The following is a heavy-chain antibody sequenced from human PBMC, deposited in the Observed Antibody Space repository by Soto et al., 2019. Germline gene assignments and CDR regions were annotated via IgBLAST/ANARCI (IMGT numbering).Heavy chain of an antibody. V-gene: IGHV3-21*01. CDR2: ISSSSSYI. D-gene: IGHD6-19*01. Sequence: GSLRLSCAASGFTFSSYSMNWVRQAPGNGLEWVSSISSSSSYIYYADSVKGRFTISRDNAKNSLYLQMNSLRAEDTAVYYCARGRSPYSSPQPVWGQGTLLTVYS. CDR3: ARGRSPYSSPQPV. CDR1: GFTFSSYS. J-gene: IGHJ4*02.